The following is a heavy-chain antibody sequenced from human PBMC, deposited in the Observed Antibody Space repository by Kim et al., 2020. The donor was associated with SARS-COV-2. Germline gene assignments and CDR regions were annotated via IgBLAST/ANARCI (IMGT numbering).Heavy chain of an antibody. J-gene: IGHJ3*02. CDR3: ARDGGSENCAFDI. D-gene: IGHD3-10*01. V-gene: IGHV1-46*01. Sequence: EQKVQGRVTMTMDTSTSTGYMRLSSLRSEDTAVYYCARDGGSENCAFDIWGQGTRVTVSS.